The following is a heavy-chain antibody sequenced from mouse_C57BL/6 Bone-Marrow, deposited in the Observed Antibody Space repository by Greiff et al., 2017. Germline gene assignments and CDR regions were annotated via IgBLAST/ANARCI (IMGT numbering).Heavy chain of an antibody. CDR2: IDPENGDT. CDR1: GFNIKDDY. V-gene: IGHV14-4*01. CDR3: TTDSPPLLD. D-gene: IGHD2-10*01. J-gene: IGHJ2*01. Sequence: EVQLQQSGAELVRPGASVKLSCTASGFNIKDDYMHWVKQRPEQGLEWIGWIDPENGDTEYASKFQGKATITADTSSNTAYLQLSSLTSEYTAVYYCTTDSPPLLDWGQGTTLTVSS.